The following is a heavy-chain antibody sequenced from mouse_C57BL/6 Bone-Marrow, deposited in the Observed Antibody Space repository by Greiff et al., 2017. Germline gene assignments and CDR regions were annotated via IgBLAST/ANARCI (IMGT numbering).Heavy chain of an antibody. V-gene: IGHV10-3*01. CDR2: IRSKSSNYAT. CDR3: VRGPLYYYCSPYFDY. J-gene: IGHJ2*01. CDR1: GFTFNTYA. D-gene: IGHD1-1*01. Sequence: EVKVVESGGGLVQPKGSLKLSCAASGFTFNTYAMHWVRQAPGKGLEWVARIRSKSSNYATYYADSVKDRFTISRDDSQSMLYLQMNNLKTEDTAMYYCVRGPLYYYCSPYFDYWGQGTTLTVSS.